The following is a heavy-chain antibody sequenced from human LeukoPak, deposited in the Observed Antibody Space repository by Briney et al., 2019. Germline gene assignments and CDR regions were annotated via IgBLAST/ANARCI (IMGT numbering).Heavy chain of an antibody. Sequence: GGSLRLSCAASGFTFSNYWMSWVRQAPGKGLEFMANIKEAGSEKYYVDSVKGRFTISRDNDKNSVHLQMNNLRAEDTAVYCCARGGGMRSWYDFDYWGQGILVTVSS. D-gene: IGHD6-13*01. CDR1: GFTFSNYW. CDR2: IKEAGSEK. V-gene: IGHV3-7*04. CDR3: ARGGGMRSWYDFDY. J-gene: IGHJ4*02.